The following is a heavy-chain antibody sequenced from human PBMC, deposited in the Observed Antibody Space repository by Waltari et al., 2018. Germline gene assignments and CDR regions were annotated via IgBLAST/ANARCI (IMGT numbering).Heavy chain of an antibody. V-gene: IGHV1-69*13. CDR2: ITPIVGTA. Sequence: QVQLVQSGAEVKKPGSSVKVSCKASGGTFSSYAISWVRQAPGQGLEWMGGITPIVGTANYAQEFQGRVTITADESTSTAYMELSSLRAEDTAVYYWSRIVAAAGTPIDYWGQGTLVTVSS. D-gene: IGHD6-13*01. CDR1: GGTFSSYA. CDR3: SRIVAAAGTPIDY. J-gene: IGHJ4*02.